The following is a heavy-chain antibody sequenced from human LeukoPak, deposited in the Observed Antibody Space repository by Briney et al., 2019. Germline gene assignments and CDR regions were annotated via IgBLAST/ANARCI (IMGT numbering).Heavy chain of an antibody. Sequence: TFSSYAMSWVRQPPGKGLEWIGSIYYSGSTYYNPSLKSRVTISVDTSKNQFSLKLSSVTAADTAVYYCARQKYSSGWDVLNWFDPWGQGTLVTVSS. CDR1: TFSSYA. J-gene: IGHJ5*02. D-gene: IGHD6-19*01. V-gene: IGHV4-39*01. CDR2: IYYSGST. CDR3: ARQKYSSGWDVLNWFDP.